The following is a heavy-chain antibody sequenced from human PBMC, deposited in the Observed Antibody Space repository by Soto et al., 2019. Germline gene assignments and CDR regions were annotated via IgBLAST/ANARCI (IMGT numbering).Heavy chain of an antibody. Sequence: GGSLRLSCAASGFTFSSYGMHWVRQAPGKGLEWVAVIWYDGSNKYYADYVKGRFTISRDNSKNTLYLQMNSLRAEDTAVYYCARSGFRLQVYGDQGYGMDVWGQGTSVTVSS. V-gene: IGHV3-33*01. CDR2: IWYDGSNK. CDR3: ARSGFRLQVYGDQGYGMDV. J-gene: IGHJ6*02. CDR1: GFTFSSYG. D-gene: IGHD3-22*01.